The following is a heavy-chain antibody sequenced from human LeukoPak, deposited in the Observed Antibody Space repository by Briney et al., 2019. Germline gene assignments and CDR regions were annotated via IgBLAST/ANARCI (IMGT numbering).Heavy chain of an antibody. D-gene: IGHD5-12*01. CDR3: ARARYSGYDSPYYFDY. CDR1: GFTVSSNY. Sequence: GGSLRLSCAASGFTVSSNYMSWVRQAPGRGLERVSVIYSGGSTYYADSVKGRFTISRDNSKNTLYLQMNSLRAEDTAVYYCARARYSGYDSPYYFDYWGQGTLVTVSS. J-gene: IGHJ4*02. V-gene: IGHV3-53*01. CDR2: IYSGGST.